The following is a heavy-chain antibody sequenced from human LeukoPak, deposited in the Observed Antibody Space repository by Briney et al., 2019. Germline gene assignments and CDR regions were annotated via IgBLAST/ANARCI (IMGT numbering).Heavy chain of an antibody. CDR3: ATHPPKVCTGGSCTDY. J-gene: IGHJ4*02. Sequence: SETLSLTCTVSGGSISSYSWSWIRQPPGKGLEWIGYIYYGGSTNYNPSLKSRVTISVDMSKNQFSLKLSSVTAADTAVYYCATHPPKVCTGGSCTDYWGQGTLVTVSS. CDR2: IYYGGST. V-gene: IGHV4-59*01. D-gene: IGHD2-15*01. CDR1: GGSISSYS.